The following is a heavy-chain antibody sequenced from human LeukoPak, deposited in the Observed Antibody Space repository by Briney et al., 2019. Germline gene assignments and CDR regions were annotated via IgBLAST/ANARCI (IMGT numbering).Heavy chain of an antibody. V-gene: IGHV3-53*01. D-gene: IGHD3-16*01. Sequence: GGSLRLSCAASGFSINNYYMSWVRQAPGKGLEWVAVNNAGGTTYYADSVKGRFTISRDNSKDTVYFQMNSLRVEDTATYYCARVALYALDIWGQGTMVTVSS. J-gene: IGHJ3*02. CDR2: NNAGGTT. CDR3: ARVALYALDI. CDR1: GFSINNYY.